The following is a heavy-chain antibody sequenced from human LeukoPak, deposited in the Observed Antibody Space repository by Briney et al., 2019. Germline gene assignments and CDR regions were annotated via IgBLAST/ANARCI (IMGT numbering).Heavy chain of an antibody. D-gene: IGHD3-3*01. CDR3: ARQGPKTIFGVVIISPYFDY. CDR2: ISSSGSTI. CDR1: GFTFSDYY. Sequence: PGGSLRLSCAASGFTFSDYYMSWIRQAPVKGLEWVSYISSSGSTIYYADSVKGRFTISRDNAKNSLYLQMNSLRAEDTAVYYCARQGPKTIFGVVIISPYFDYWGQGTLVTVSS. J-gene: IGHJ4*02. V-gene: IGHV3-11*04.